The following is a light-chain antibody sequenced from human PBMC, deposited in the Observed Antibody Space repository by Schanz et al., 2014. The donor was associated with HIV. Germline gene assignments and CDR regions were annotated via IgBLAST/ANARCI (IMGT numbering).Light chain of an antibody. V-gene: IGLV2-14*03. CDR2: DVS. CDR1: SSDVGGYNY. Sequence: QSALTQPASVSGSPGQSITISCTGTSSDVGGYNYVSWHQQHPGKAPKLMIYDVSNRPSGVSNRFSGSKSGNTASLTISGLQAEDEADYYCCSYAGRSTLMFGGGTKLTVL. J-gene: IGLJ3*02. CDR3: CSYAGRSTLM.